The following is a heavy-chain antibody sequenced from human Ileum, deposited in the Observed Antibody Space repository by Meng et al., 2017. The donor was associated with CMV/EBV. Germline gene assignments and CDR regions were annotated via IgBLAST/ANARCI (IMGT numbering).Heavy chain of an antibody. D-gene: IGHD5-12*01. V-gene: IGHV4-39*07. CDR3: ARETPPSGYEVYYYYAMDV. CDR1: GDSITSSSYY. J-gene: IGHJ6*02. Sequence: ESLKISCTVSGDSITSSSYYWAWIRQPPGKGLEWIASIYYSGSTYYNPSLKSRVTISLDKSKNQFSLKLSSVTAADTAVYYCARETPPSGYEVYYYYAMDVWGQGTTVTVSS. CDR2: IYYSGST.